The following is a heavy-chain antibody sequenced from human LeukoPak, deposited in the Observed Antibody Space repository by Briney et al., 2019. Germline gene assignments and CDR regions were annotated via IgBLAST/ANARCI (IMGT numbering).Heavy chain of an antibody. J-gene: IGHJ6*02. Sequence: GGSLRLSCAASGFTSTNSAMHWVRQAPGKGLEWVAVISFDENNKFYLDSVKGRFTISRDNSKNTLYLQMSSLGPDDTAVYFCARGTDTKPFWSGYWMDVWGQGATVTVSS. CDR3: ARGTDTKPFWSGYWMDV. D-gene: IGHD3-3*01. V-gene: IGHV3-30*03. CDR2: ISFDENNK. CDR1: GFTSTNSA.